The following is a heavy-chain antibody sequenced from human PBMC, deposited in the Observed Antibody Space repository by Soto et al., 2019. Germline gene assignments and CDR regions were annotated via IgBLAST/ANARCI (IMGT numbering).Heavy chain of an antibody. CDR2: SYYSGRT. D-gene: IGHD5-12*01. Sequence: QVQLQESGPGLVKPSETLSLTCTVSGGSIRTYYWSWIRQPPGKGLEWIGYSYYSGRTNYNPSLKSXXTXSXXTSKNQFALKMSSVTPADTVVYYCAREREGSGYDYWGQGTLVTVSS. CDR3: AREREGSGYDY. J-gene: IGHJ4*02. CDR1: GGSIRTYY. V-gene: IGHV4-59*01.